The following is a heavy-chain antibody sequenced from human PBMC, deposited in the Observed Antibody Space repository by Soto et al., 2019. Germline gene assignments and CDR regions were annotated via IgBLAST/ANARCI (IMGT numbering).Heavy chain of an antibody. CDR3: ARKPVAAHRPLDY. Sequence: GASVKVSCKASGYTFTSYAMHWVRQAPGQRLEWMGWINAGNGNTKYSQKFQGRVTITRDTSASTAYMELSSLRSEDTAVYYCARKPVAAHRPLDYWGQGTLVTVSS. V-gene: IGHV1-3*01. J-gene: IGHJ4*02. CDR2: INAGNGNT. D-gene: IGHD6-19*01. CDR1: GYTFTSYA.